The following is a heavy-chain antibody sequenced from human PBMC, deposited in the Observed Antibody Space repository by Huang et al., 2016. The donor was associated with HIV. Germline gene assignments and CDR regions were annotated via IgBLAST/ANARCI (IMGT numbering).Heavy chain of an antibody. CDR1: GFTFSTYN. CDR3: ARFGSYYYGSGSYLDAFDI. J-gene: IGHJ3*02. Sequence: EVQRMESGGGLVQHGGSRRRYCAASGFTFSTYNMNWVRPAPWKGLELVSYITSSIGSIYYADSVKGRFTISRDNAKNSLYLQMNSLRAEDTAVYYCARFGSYYYGSGSYLDAFDIWGQGTMVTVSS. V-gene: IGHV3-48*01. CDR2: ITSSIGSI. D-gene: IGHD3-10*01.